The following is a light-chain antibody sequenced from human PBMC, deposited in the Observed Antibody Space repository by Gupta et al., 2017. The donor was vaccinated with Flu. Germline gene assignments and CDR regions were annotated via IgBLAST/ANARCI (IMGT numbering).Light chain of an antibody. CDR3: QQYYRTRALT. CDR2: WAS. CDR1: QIVLYSSNIKNY. Sequence: KSSQIVLYSSNIKNYVTWYQQKPGQPPKLLIYWASTRQSGVPDRFSGSGSGTDFTLTISSLQAEDVAVYYCQQYYRTRALTFGGGTKVEIK. J-gene: IGKJ4*01. V-gene: IGKV4-1*01.